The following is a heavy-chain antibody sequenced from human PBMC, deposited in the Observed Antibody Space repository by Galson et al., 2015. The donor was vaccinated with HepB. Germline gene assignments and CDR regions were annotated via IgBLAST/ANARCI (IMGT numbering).Heavy chain of an antibody. CDR2: IKQDGSEK. Sequence: SLRLSCAASGFTFSSYWMSWVRQAPGKGLEWVANIKQDGSEKYYVDSVKGRFTISRDNAKNSLYLQMNSLRAEDTAVYYCARGPDYCSSTSCYIYYYYYMDVWGKGTTVTVSS. J-gene: IGHJ6*03. CDR3: ARGPDYCSSTSCYIYYYYYMDV. D-gene: IGHD2-2*02. CDR1: GFTFSSYW. V-gene: IGHV3-7*03.